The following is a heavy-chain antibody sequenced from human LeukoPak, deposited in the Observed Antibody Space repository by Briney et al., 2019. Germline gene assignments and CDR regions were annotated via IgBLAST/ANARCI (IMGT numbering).Heavy chain of an antibody. D-gene: IGHD3-10*01. Sequence: PSETLSLTCTVSGGSISSYYWTWMRQSPGKGLEWIGYLYNNGITNYSPSLKSRVSISVDTSKSQFSLRLSSVTAADTAVYYCARGHDYYRSGRQSWFDPWGQGTLVTVSS. J-gene: IGHJ5*02. CDR3: ARGHDYYRSGRQSWFDP. V-gene: IGHV4-59*01. CDR1: GGSISSYY. CDR2: LYNNGIT.